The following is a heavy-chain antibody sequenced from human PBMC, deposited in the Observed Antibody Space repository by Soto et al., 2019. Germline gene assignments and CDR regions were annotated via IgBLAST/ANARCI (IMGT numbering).Heavy chain of an antibody. J-gene: IGHJ4*02. Sequence: SVKVCCKASGDTFTCYGISWVRQAPGQGLEWMGWISAYKGNTNYAQKFQGRVTITADESTRTAYVELSSLRSEDTAVYYCARDGIAARPIYWGQGTLVTVSS. CDR1: GDTFTCYG. V-gene: IGHV1-18*04. CDR2: ISAYKGNT. D-gene: IGHD6-6*01. CDR3: ARDGIAARPIY.